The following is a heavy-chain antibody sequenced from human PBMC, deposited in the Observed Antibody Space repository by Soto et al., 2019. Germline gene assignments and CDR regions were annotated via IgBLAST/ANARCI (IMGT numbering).Heavy chain of an antibody. Sequence: SETLSLTCTVSGGSVSSGDYFWSWIRQPPGKGLEWIGYIYDSGSSYYNPSLKSRVTMSVDTSKNQFSLKLSSVTAADTAVYYCATCSGSSPWYFDYWGQGTLVTVSS. D-gene: IGHD1-26*01. J-gene: IGHJ4*02. CDR1: GGSVSSGDYF. CDR3: ATCSGSSPWYFDY. V-gene: IGHV4-30-4*02. CDR2: IYDSGSS.